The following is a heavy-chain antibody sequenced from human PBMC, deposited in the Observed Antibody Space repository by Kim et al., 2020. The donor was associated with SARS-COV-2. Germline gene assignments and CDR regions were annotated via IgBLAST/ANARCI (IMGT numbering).Heavy chain of an antibody. Sequence: GGSLRLSCTASGFTFGDYAMSWVRQAPGKGLEWVGFIRSKAYGGTTEYAASVKGRFTISRDDSKSIAYLQMNSLKTEDTAVYYCTREPQSDSPDYYYYGMDVWGQGTTVTVSS. J-gene: IGHJ6*02. CDR3: TREPQSDSPDYYYYGMDV. V-gene: IGHV3-49*04. D-gene: IGHD2-21*02. CDR2: IRSKAYGGTT. CDR1: GFTFGDYA.